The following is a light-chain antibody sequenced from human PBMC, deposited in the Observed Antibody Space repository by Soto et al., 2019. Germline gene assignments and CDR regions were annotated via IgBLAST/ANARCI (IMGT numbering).Light chain of an antibody. Sequence: NVLTQSPGTVSLPPGQTATLSCRASQSVSSNYLAWYQQKPGQAPRLLIYGASNRATGIPDRFSGSGSGTDFTLTISRLEPEDFAVYYCQQYGSSGTFGQGTKVDIK. CDR3: QQYGSSGT. CDR2: GAS. V-gene: IGKV3-20*01. CDR1: QSVSSNY. J-gene: IGKJ1*01.